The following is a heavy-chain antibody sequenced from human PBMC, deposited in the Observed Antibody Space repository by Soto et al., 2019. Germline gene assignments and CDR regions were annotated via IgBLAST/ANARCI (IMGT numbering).Heavy chain of an antibody. D-gene: IGHD3-10*01. Sequence: LSLTCTVSGGSISSGDYYWSWIRQPPGKGLEWIGYIYYSGSTYYNPSLKSRVTISVDTSKNQFSLKLSSVTAADTAVYYCARVAELWFGDYWGQGTLVTVSS. J-gene: IGHJ4*02. CDR2: IYYSGST. V-gene: IGHV4-30-4*01. CDR3: ARVAELWFGDY. CDR1: GGSISSGDYY.